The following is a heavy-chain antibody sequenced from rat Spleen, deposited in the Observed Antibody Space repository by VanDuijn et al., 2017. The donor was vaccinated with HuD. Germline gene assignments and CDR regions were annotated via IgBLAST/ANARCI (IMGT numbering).Heavy chain of an antibody. J-gene: IGHJ4*01. Sequence: QVQLKESGPGLVQPSQTLSLTCSVSGFSLTSYHISWVRPPPGKGLEWMGILWSDEHTSYNSALKSRLTISRDTSKSQVFLTMNSLQTDDTAVYYCARHVFTTDYFTGYVMDTWGQGVSVTVSS. CDR2: LWSDEHT. CDR3: ARHVFTTDYFTGYVMDT. CDR1: GFSLTSYH. D-gene: IGHD1-6*01. V-gene: IGHV2-32*01.